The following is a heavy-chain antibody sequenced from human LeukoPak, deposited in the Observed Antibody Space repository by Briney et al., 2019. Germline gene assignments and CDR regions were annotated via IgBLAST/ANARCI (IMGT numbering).Heavy chain of an antibody. CDR1: GFTFSSYS. J-gene: IGHJ6*04. V-gene: IGHV3-48*01. CDR3: AGDVVVVAATDV. Sequence: GGSLRLSCAASGFTFSSYSMNWVRQAPGKGLEWVSYISSSSSTIYYADSVKGRFTISRDNAKNSLYPQMNSLRAEDTAVYYCAGDVVVVAATDVWGKGTTVTVSS. D-gene: IGHD2-15*01. CDR2: ISSSSSTI.